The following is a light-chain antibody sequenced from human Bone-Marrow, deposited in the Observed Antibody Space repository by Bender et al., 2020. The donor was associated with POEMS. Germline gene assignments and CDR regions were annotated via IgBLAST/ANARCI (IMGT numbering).Light chain of an antibody. CDR2: EDS. J-gene: IGLJ3*02. V-gene: IGLV3-1*01. CDR3: SSFTGDSVWV. CDR1: KLGDKY. Sequence: SYELTQPPSVSVSPGQTASITCSGDKLGDKYACWYQQKPGQSPVLVIYEDSKRPSGIPERFSGSKSGNTASLTISGLQTEDEADYYCSSFTGDSVWVFGGGTKLTVL.